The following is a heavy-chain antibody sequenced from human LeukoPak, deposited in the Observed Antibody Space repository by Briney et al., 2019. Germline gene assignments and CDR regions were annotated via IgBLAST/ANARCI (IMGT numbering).Heavy chain of an antibody. J-gene: IGHJ4*02. CDR3: ARDTSSSPDY. Sequence: ASVKVSCKASGYTFTDYAIHWVRQAPGQRLEWMGWINGGNGDTQYSQRLQGRVTITRDTSASTAYMELSSLRSEDTAVYYCARDTSSSPDYWGQGTLVTVSS. D-gene: IGHD6-6*01. V-gene: IGHV1-3*01. CDR1: GYTFTDYA. CDR2: INGGNGDT.